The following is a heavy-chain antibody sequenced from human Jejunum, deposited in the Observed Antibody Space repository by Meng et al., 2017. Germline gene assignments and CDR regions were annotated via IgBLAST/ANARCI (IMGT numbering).Heavy chain of an antibody. D-gene: IGHD2-8*02. Sequence: QVQLQESGPGLVTPSHTLSLTCTVSGGSINTGDYYWSWIRQPPGKGLEWIAYIYYSGSSYSKSSLRSRVIISIDTSKNQFSLILSAVTAADTAVYYCARHPTGGYNYFDYWGQGTLVTVSS. CDR3: ARHPTGGYNYFDY. V-gene: IGHV4-30-4*01. CDR1: GGSINTGDYY. CDR2: IYYSGSS. J-gene: IGHJ4*02.